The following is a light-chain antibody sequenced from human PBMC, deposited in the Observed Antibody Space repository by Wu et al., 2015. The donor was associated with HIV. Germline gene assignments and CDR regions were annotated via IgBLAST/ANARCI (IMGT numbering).Light chain of an antibody. J-gene: IGKJ1*01. CDR3: QKYNSAPWT. Sequence: DIQMTQSPSSLSASVGDRVTITCRASQGISNYLAWYQQKPGKPPKLLIYGASTLQSGVPSRFSGRGSGTDFTLTISSLQPEDVATYYCQKYNSAPWTFGQGPRWKSN. V-gene: IGKV1-27*01. CDR1: QGISNY. CDR2: GAS.